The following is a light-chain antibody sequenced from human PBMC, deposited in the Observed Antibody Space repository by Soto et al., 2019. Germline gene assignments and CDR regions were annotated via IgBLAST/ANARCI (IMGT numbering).Light chain of an antibody. CDR1: QSVSSSY. CDR2: GAS. CDR3: QQYGSSRWK. Sequence: EIVLTQSPGTLSFSPVERATLSCRASQSVSSSYLAWYQQKPGQAPRLLIYGASSRATGIPDRFSGSGSGTDLTLTISRLEPEDFAVYYCQQYGSSRWKFGKGTKVDI. V-gene: IGKV3-20*01. J-gene: IGKJ1*01.